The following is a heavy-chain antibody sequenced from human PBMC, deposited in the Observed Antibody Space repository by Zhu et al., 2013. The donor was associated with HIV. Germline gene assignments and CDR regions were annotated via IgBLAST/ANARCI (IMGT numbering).Heavy chain of an antibody. Sequence: QVQLQESGPGLVKPSETLSLTCTVSGGSISSSSYYWGWIRQPPGKGLEWIGSIYYSGSTYYNPSLKSRVTISVDTSKNQFSLKLSSVTAADTAVYYCARDSDYYDSSGYSYWYFDLWGLAPWSLSPQ. V-gene: IGHV4-39*07. CDR3: ARDSDYYDSSGYSYWYFDL. CDR1: GGSISSSSYY. D-gene: IGHD3-22*01. CDR2: IYYSGST. J-gene: IGHJ2*01.